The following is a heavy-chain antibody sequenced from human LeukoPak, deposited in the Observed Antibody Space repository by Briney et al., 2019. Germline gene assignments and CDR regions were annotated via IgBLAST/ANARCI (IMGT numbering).Heavy chain of an antibody. CDR2: IYYSGST. V-gene: IGHV4-39*01. D-gene: IGHD3-10*01. Sequence: SETLSLTCTVSGGSISSSSYYWGWIRRPPGKGLEWVGSIYYSGSTYYNPSLKSRVTISVHTSKNQFSLKLSSVTAADTAVYYCARRAMVRGGTYFDYWGQGTLVTVSS. CDR3: ARRAMVRGGTYFDY. CDR1: GGSISSSSYY. J-gene: IGHJ4*02.